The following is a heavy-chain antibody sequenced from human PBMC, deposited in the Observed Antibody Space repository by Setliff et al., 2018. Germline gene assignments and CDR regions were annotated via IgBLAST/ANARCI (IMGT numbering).Heavy chain of an antibody. J-gene: IGHJ6*03. D-gene: IGHD3-10*01. V-gene: IGHV4-59*11. Sequence: SETLSLTCTVSGGSIGPHYWSWIRQAPGKGLEWMGHIFYSDTAKYNPSLESRAAISVDSSKNQFSLKLRSVTAADTAVYYCARDRSTVIRGVTSSFYYYMDVWGGGTTVTVS. CDR2: IFYSDTA. CDR3: ARDRSTVIRGVTSSFYYYMDV. CDR1: GGSIGPHY.